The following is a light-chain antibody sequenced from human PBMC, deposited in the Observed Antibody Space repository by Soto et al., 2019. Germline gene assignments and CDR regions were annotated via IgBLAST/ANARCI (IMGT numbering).Light chain of an antibody. CDR2: KAS. J-gene: IGKJ1*01. CDR1: QSISSW. CDR3: QQYSSYSRT. Sequence: IPITHSPSTLSASVIYRVTSTCRASQSISSWLAWYQQKPGKAPKVLIYKASSLESGVPSRFSGSGSGTEFTLTISSLQPDDFATYYCQQYSSYSRTFGQGTKVDI. V-gene: IGKV1-5*03.